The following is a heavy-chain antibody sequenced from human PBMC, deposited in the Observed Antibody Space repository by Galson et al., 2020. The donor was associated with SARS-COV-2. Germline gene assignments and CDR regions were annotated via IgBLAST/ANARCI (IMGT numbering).Heavy chain of an antibody. V-gene: IGHV3-30*07. CDR3: ARELPNDAFDS. CDR2: ISYAGSNK. Sequence: GGSLRLSYAASGFTFSRYAMHWVRQAPGKGLEWVAVISYAGSNKYYADSVKGRFTISRDNSKNTLYLQMNSLRVEDTAVNYCARELPNDAFDSWGQGTMVTVSS. CDR1: GFTFSRYA. J-gene: IGHJ3*02. D-gene: IGHD5-18*01.